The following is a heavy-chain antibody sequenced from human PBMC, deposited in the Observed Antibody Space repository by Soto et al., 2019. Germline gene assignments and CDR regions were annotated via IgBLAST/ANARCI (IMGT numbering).Heavy chain of an antibody. V-gene: IGHV1-18*01. D-gene: IGHD3-10*01. J-gene: IGHJ3*02. CDR1: GYTFTSYG. CDR3: ARVKYYGSGSYAFDI. CDR2: ISAYNGNT. Sequence: ASVKLSCKASGYTFTSYGSSWVRQAPGQGLEWMGWISAYNGNTNYAQKLQGRVTMTTDTSTSTAYMELRSLRSDDTAVYYCARVKYYGSGSYAFDIWGQGTMVTVSS.